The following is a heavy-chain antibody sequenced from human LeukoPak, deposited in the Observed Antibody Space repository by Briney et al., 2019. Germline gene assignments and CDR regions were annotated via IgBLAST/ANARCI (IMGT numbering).Heavy chain of an antibody. Sequence: PGGSLRLSCAASGFTFDDYAMNWVRQAPGKGLEWVSGISWNSGSIGYADSVKGRFTISRDNAKDSLYLQINSLRAEDTALYYCVKDTVVRGVRSLYGMDVWGQGTTVTVSS. J-gene: IGHJ6*02. V-gene: IGHV3-9*01. CDR3: VKDTVVRGVRSLYGMDV. CDR1: GFTFDDYA. D-gene: IGHD3-10*01. CDR2: ISWNSGSI.